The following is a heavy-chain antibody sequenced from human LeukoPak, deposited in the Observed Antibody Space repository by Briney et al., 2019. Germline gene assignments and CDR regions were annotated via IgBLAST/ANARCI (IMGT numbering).Heavy chain of an antibody. CDR3: ARQGLSYNGMDV. J-gene: IGHJ6*01. D-gene: IGHD4/OR15-4a*01. CDR2: IYPGDSDT. CDR1: GYRFTSYW. Sequence: GESLKISCEVSGYRFTSYWIGWVRQMRGKGLEWMGIIYPGDSDTRYSPSFQGQVTIPADKSISTAYLQWGSLKASDTAMYYCARQGLSYNGMDVWGQRTTVTVSS. V-gene: IGHV5-51*01.